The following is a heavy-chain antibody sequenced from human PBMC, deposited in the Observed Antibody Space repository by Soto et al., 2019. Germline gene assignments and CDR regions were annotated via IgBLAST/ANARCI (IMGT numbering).Heavy chain of an antibody. D-gene: IGHD1-26*01. J-gene: IGHJ6*02. CDR1: GGSISSGCYY. Sequence: SETLSLTCTVSGGSISSGCYYWTWIRQHPGKGLEWIAYIYHSGYTFYNPSLKSRVTMLVDTSKNQFSLKLRSVTAADTAVYYCAKWEGLGSDYYYYAMDVWGQGTTVTVSS. V-gene: IGHV4-31*03. CDR3: AKWEGLGSDYYYYAMDV. CDR2: IYHSGYT.